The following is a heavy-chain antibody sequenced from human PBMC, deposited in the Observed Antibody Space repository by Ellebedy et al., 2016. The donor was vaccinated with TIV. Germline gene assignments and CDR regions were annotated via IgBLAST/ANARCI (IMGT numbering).Heavy chain of an antibody. J-gene: IGHJ4*02. CDR2: ISAYNGNT. CDR1: GYTFTSYG. Sequence: ASVKVSCKASGYTFTSYGISWVRQAPGQGLEWMGWISAYNGNTNYAQKLQGRVAMTTDTSTSTAYVELRSLRSDDTAVYYCARDYYYSNVYVHGYWGQGTLVTVSS. V-gene: IGHV1-18*01. CDR3: ARDYYYSNVYVHGY. D-gene: IGHD4-11*01.